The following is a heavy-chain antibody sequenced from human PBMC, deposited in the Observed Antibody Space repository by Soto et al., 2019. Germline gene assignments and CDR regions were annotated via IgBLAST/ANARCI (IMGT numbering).Heavy chain of an antibody. D-gene: IGHD2-15*01. Sequence: EVQLVESGGGLVQPGGSLRLSCAASGFTVSSKYMSWVRQAPGKGLEWVSLIQSGGPTYYADSVKGRFTISRDTSENTVHLQMDSLRAEDTAVYYCARDDVFCDGGRCYGVPLDVWGKGTKVTVSS. V-gene: IGHV3-66*01. CDR3: ARDDVFCDGGRCYGVPLDV. J-gene: IGHJ6*04. CDR2: IQSGGPT. CDR1: GFTVSSKY.